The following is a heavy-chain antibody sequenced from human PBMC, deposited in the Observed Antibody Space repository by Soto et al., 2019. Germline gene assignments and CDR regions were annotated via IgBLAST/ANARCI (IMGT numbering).Heavy chain of an antibody. Sequence: ASVKSSCKTSGYTVTTQTIYWVRQAPGQSLEWLGWLNVGNGNTKYSLKFQGRVTITIDTSASTAYMELSSLRSEDTPIYYCARDFFARFEYWGQGTLVPVSS. J-gene: IGHJ4*02. D-gene: IGHD3-3*01. CDR3: ARDFFARFEY. CDR1: GYTVTTQT. V-gene: IGHV1-3*01. CDR2: LNVGNGNT.